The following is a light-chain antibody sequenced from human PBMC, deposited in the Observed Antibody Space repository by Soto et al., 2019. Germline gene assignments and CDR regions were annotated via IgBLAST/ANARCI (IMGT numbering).Light chain of an antibody. Sequence: QSALTQPASVSGSLGQSITISCTGTSIDVGGYNYVSWYQRHPGQAPKLLIYDVSHRPSGISYRFSGSKSGNTASLTISGLQAEDEADYYCSSYTGSAALVIFGGGTKLTVL. CDR1: SIDVGGYNY. CDR3: SSYTGSAALVI. J-gene: IGLJ2*01. V-gene: IGLV2-14*03. CDR2: DVS.